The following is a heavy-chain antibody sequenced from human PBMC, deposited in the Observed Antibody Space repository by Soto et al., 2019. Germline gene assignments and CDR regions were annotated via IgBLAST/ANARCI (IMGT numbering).Heavy chain of an antibody. Sequence: ASVKVSCKASGGTFSSYAISWVRQAPGQGLEWMGGIIPIFGTANYAQKFQGRVTITADESTSTAYMELSSLRSEDTAVYYCARVETYYYDSSGQYYFDYWGQGTLVTVSS. D-gene: IGHD3-22*01. CDR3: ARVETYYYDSSGQYYFDY. V-gene: IGHV1-69*13. J-gene: IGHJ4*02. CDR1: GGTFSSYA. CDR2: IIPIFGTA.